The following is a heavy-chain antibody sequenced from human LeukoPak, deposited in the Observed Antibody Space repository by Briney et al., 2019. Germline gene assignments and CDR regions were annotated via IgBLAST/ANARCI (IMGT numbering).Heavy chain of an antibody. CDR3: ASVGPPWYFDL. D-gene: IGHD1-26*01. CDR2: IYHSGST. J-gene: IGHJ2*01. V-gene: IGHV4-30-2*02. CDR1: GGSISSGGYS. Sequence: SETLSLTCAVSGGSISSGGYSWSWIRQPPGKGLEWIGYIYHSGSTYYNPSLKSRVTISVDTSKNQFSLKLSSVTAADTAVYYCASVGPPWYFDLWGRGTLVTVSS.